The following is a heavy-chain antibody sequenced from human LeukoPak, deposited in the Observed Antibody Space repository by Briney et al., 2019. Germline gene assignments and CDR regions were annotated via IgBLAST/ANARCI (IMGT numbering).Heavy chain of an antibody. J-gene: IGHJ4*02. CDR3: AREPYGGNLYYFDY. CDR1: GFTFSSYA. CDR2: IYSGGST. Sequence: GGSLRLSCAASGFTFSSYAMSWVRQAPGKGLEWGSVIYSGGSTYYADSVKGRFTISRDNSKNTLYLQMNSLRAEDTAVYYCAREPYGGNLYYFDYWGQGTLVTVSS. V-gene: IGHV3-53*01. D-gene: IGHD4-23*01.